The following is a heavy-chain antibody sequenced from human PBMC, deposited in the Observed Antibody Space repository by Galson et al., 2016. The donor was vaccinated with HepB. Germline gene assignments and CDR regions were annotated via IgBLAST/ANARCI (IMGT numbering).Heavy chain of an antibody. CDR3: ARDDRWYYYDSSGYYYGAFDM. V-gene: IGHV3-48*02. CDR2: ISASSGTI. Sequence: SLRLSCAGSGFTLSRHSMNWVRQAPGRGLEWVAYISASSGTIYYADSVKGRFTISRDNAKNSLYLQMNSLRDEDTAVYYCARDDRWYYYDSSGYYYGAFDMWGQGTMVAVSS. CDR1: GFTLSRHS. J-gene: IGHJ3*02. D-gene: IGHD3-22*01.